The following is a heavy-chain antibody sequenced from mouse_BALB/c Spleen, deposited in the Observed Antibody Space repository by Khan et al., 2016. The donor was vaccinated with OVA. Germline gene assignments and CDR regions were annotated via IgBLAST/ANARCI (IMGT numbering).Heavy chain of an antibody. J-gene: IGHJ2*01. CDR2: IDPYNGGT. D-gene: IGHD1-1*01. CDR3: ARTEYYGSSYYFDY. Sequence: VRLQQSGPELVKPGASVTVSCKASGYSFTDYNMFWVKQSHGKSLEWIGYIDPYNGGTSYNQTFKGKATLTVDKSSSTAFMHLSSLTSEDSAVVYCARTEYYGSSYYFDYWGQGTTLTVSS. CDR1: GYSFTDYN. V-gene: IGHV1S135*01.